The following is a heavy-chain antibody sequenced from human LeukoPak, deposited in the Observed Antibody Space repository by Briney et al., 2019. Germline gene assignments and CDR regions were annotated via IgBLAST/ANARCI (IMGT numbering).Heavy chain of an antibody. CDR3: TTEVVVTSYFDF. V-gene: IGHV3-15*05. CDR1: GFDFSDAW. Sequence: GGSLRLSCATSGFDFSDAWMSWVRQAPGKGLEWVGRIKRKTHGGTTQYGAPVKGRFAISRDDSKNTLYLQMNSLTTEDTGVYFCTTEVVVTSYFDFWGHGALVTVSS. D-gene: IGHD2-21*02. CDR2: IKRKTHGGTT. J-gene: IGHJ4*01.